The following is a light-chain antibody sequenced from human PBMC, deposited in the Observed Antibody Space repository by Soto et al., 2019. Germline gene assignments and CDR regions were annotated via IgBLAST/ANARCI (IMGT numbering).Light chain of an antibody. CDR3: GSWDSSLSAYV. J-gene: IGLJ1*01. Sequence: QPELTQPPSVSAAPGQKVTISCSGSSSNIGGNSVSWYQQLPGTAPKLLIYDDNKRPSGIPDRFSGSKSGTSATLGITGFQTGDEADYYCGSWDSSLSAYVFGTGTKVSV. V-gene: IGLV1-51*01. CDR2: DDN. CDR1: SSNIGGNS.